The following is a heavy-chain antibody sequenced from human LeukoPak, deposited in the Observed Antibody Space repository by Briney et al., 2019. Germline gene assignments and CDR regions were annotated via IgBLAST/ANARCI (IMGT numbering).Heavy chain of an antibody. CDR2: ISGGGNTT. D-gene: IGHD4-17*01. V-gene: IGHV3-23*01. Sequence: PGGSLRLSCEVSGITFNTYAMSWFRQAPGRGLNWVSGISGGGNTTYYTDSVKGRFAIYRDNSRNTLYLQINSLRAEDTAVYFCAKGWATVPNDYWGQGTLVTVSS. CDR1: GITFNTYA. CDR3: AKGWATVPNDY. J-gene: IGHJ4*02.